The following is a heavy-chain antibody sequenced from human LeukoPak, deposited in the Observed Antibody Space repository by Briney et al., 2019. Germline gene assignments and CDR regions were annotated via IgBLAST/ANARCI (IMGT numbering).Heavy chain of an antibody. CDR3: ARGYCSSTSCYYYYYGMDV. CDR2: INWNGGST. D-gene: IGHD2-2*01. Sequence: PGGSLRLSCAASGFTFDDYGMSWVRQAPGKGLEWVSGINWNGGSTGYADSVKGRFTISRDNAKNSLYLQMNSLRAEDTALYHCARGYCSSTSCYYYYYGMDVWGQGTTVTVSS. CDR1: GFTFDDYG. J-gene: IGHJ6*02. V-gene: IGHV3-20*01.